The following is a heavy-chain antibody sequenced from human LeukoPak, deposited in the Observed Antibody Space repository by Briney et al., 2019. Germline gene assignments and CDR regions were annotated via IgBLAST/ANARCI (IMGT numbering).Heavy chain of an antibody. CDR1: GFTFSSYD. V-gene: IGHV3-13*01. J-gene: IGHJ6*03. CDR3: ARAPSYYYYMDV. Sequence: PGGSLRLSCAASGFTFSSYDMHWVRQATGKGLEWVSAIGTAGDTYYPGSVKGRFTISRENAKNSLYLQMNSLRAGDTAVYYCARAPSYYYYMDVWSKGTTVTISS. CDR2: IGTAGDT.